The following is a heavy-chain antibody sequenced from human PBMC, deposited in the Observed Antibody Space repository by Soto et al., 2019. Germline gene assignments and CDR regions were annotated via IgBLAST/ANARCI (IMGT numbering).Heavy chain of an antibody. CDR3: ARHSHGDYEYYYYVDV. CDR1: GGSISSYY. V-gene: IGHV4-59*08. Sequence: QVQLQESGPGLVKPSETLSLTCTVSGGSISSYYWSWIRQPPGKGLEWIGYIYYSGSTNYNPSLKSRLTISVDTSKNQFSLKLSSVTAADTAVYYCARHSHGDYEYYYYVDVWGKGTTVTVSS. CDR2: IYYSGST. D-gene: IGHD4-17*01. J-gene: IGHJ6*03.